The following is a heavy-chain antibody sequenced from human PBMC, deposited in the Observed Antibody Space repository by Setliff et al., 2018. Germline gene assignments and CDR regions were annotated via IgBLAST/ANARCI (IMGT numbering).Heavy chain of an antibody. D-gene: IGHD2-15*01. CDR1: GYTFTTLD. Sequence: GASVKVSCKASGYTFTTLDINWVRQTAGQGLEWVGWMSPGSGYTGCAQKFQDRVIMTRDTSISTAYMELTSLTSEDTAVYYCARGITEGYDYWGQGTLVTVSS. CDR3: ARGITEGYDY. CDR2: MSPGSGYT. V-gene: IGHV1-8*01. J-gene: IGHJ4*02.